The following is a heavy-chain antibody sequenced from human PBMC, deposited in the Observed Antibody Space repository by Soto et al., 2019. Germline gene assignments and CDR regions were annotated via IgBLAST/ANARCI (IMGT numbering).Heavy chain of an antibody. V-gene: IGHV4-39*01. Sequence: PSVTMSLTCPVAGGSISSSSYYWGWIRQPPGKGLEWIGSIYYSGSTYYNPSLKSRVTISVDTSKNQFSLKLSSVTAADTAVYYCVRLEWLLDHIDYWGQGTLVTVSS. CDR1: GGSISSSSYY. CDR3: VRLEWLLDHIDY. J-gene: IGHJ4*02. CDR2: IYYSGST. D-gene: IGHD3-3*01.